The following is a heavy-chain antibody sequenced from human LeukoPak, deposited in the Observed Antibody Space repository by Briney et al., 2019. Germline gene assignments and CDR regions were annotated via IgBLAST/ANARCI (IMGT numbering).Heavy chain of an antibody. Sequence: GGSLRLSCAASGFTFSSYGMSWVRQAPGKGLEWVSGIRAGGDNTYYADSVKGRFTISRDNSKNTLYLQMNSLRAEDMAVYYCAKDGGQGADYWGQGTLVSVSS. D-gene: IGHD3-16*01. J-gene: IGHJ4*02. CDR2: IRAGGDNT. CDR3: AKDGGQGADY. CDR1: GFTFSSYG. V-gene: IGHV3-23*01.